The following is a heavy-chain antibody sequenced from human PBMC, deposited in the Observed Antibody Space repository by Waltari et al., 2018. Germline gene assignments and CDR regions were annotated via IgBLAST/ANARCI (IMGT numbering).Heavy chain of an antibody. CDR1: GFTFGTFN. V-gene: IGHV3-48*04. Sequence: EVQLVESGGGLVQPGGSLRLSCATSGFTFGTFNMNWVRQAPGRGLEWSSDISGSGLTRYYADSVRGRFTISRDNAESSLYLQMNSLRAEDTALYYCVRDQEPVWSGDPYPLDSWGPGTLVTVSS. CDR3: VRDQEPVWSGDPYPLDS. D-gene: IGHD3-3*01. CDR2: ISGSGLTR. J-gene: IGHJ4*02.